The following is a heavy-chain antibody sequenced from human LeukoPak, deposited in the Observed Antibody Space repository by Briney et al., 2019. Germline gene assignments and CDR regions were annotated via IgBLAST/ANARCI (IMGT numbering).Heavy chain of an antibody. CDR3: AKVGSSGWTRWFYYYMDV. V-gene: IGHV3-23*01. CDR2: ISGSGGST. J-gene: IGHJ6*03. CDR1: GFTFSSYA. D-gene: IGHD6-19*01. Sequence: GGSLRLSCAASGFTFSSYAMSWVRQAPGKGLEWVSAISGSGGSTYYADSVKGRFTISRDNSKNTLYLQMNSLRAEDTAVYYCAKVGSSGWTRWFYYYMDVWGTGTTVTVSS.